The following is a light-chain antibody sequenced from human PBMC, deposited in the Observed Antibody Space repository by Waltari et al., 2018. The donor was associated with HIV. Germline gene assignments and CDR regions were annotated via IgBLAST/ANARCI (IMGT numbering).Light chain of an antibody. J-gene: IGKJ2*01. V-gene: IGKV3-20*01. CDR3: QHYGSSPALYT. Sequence: PGERVTLSCRASQSVSSTSIAWYQQKPGQAPRLLIFGASSRATGIPDRFSGSGSGTDFTLTISRLEPEDFAVYYCQHYGSSPALYTFGQGAKLEI. CDR1: QSVSSTS. CDR2: GAS.